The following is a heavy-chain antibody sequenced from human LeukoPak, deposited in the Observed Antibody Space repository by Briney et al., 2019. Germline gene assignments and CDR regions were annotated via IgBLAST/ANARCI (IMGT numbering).Heavy chain of an antibody. CDR2: IYSGGST. V-gene: IGHV3-66*02. J-gene: IGHJ6*03. CDR1: GFTVSSNY. Sequence: GGSLRLSCAASGFTVSSNYMSWVRQAPGKGLEWVSGIYSGGSTYYADSVKGRFTISRDNSENTLYLQMNSLRAEDTAVYYCARDRTTTGAYYYCYMDVWGKGTTVTVSS. CDR3: ARDRTTTGAYYYCYMDV. D-gene: IGHD4-11*01.